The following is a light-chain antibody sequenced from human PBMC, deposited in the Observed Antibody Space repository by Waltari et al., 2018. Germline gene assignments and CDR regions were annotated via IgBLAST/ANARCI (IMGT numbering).Light chain of an antibody. CDR1: RSDVGGYTY. V-gene: IGLV2-14*03. J-gene: IGLJ3*02. CDR2: DVS. Sequence: QSALPQPASVSGSPGQSLTIPCTGTRSDVGGYTYVSWYQQHPGKAPKLMIYDVSNRPSGVSNRFSGSKSGNTASLTISGLQAEDEADYYCSSYTSSSTLWVFGGGTKLTVL. CDR3: SSYTSSSTLWV.